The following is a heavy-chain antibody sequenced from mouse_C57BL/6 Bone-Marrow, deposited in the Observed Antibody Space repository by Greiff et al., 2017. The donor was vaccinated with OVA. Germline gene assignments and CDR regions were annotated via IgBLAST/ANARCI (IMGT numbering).Heavy chain of an antibody. CDR2: IHPNSGST. J-gene: IGHJ4*01. V-gene: IGHV1-64*01. D-gene: IGHD2-4*01. CDR3: ARAYDYDRDYYAMDY. Sequence: QVQLQQPGAELVKPGASVKLSCKASGYTFTSYWMHWVKQRPGQGLEWIGMIHPNSGSTNYNEKFKSKATLTVDKSSSTAYMQLSSLPSEDSAVYYCARAYDYDRDYYAMDYCGQGTAVTVSS. CDR1: GYTFTSYW.